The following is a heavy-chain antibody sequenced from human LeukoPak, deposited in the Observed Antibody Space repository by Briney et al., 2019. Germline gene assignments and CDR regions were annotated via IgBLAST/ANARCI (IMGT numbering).Heavy chain of an antibody. J-gene: IGHJ4*02. CDR1: GITFDDYG. CDR3: ARGGDSSGSYFDY. V-gene: IGHV3-20*04. D-gene: IGHD3-22*01. CDR2: INWNGGST. Sequence: GGSLRLSCAASGITFDDYGMSWVRQAPGKGLEWVSGINWNGGSTGYADSVKGRFTISRDNGKNSLYLQLNSLRAEDTALYYCARGGDSSGSYFDYWGQGTLVTVSS.